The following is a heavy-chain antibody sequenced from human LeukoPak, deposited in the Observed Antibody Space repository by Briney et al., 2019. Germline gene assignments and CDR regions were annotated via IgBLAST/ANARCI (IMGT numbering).Heavy chain of an antibody. J-gene: IGHJ3*02. Sequence: SETLSLTCTVSGGSISSYYWSWIRQPPGKGLEWIGYIYYSGSTNYNPSLKSRVTISVDTSKNQFSLKLGSVTAADTAVYYCARRNRLYAFDIWGQGTMVTVSS. CDR2: IYYSGST. V-gene: IGHV4-59*08. D-gene: IGHD1-1*01. CDR3: ARRNRLYAFDI. CDR1: GGSISSYY.